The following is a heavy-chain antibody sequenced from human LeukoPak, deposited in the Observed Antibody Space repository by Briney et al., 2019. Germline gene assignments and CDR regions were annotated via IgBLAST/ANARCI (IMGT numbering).Heavy chain of an antibody. CDR1: GFTFGDYA. D-gene: IGHD2-15*01. CDR2: IRSKAYGGTA. V-gene: IGHV3-49*04. CDR3: TRASRYCTGGNCYRFFDY. J-gene: IGHJ4*02. Sequence: GGSLRLSCTAPGFTFGDYAMSWVRQAPGKGLECVGFIRSKAYGGTAEYAVSVKDTFTITRDDSKSTAYLQMNSLKTEDTAVYYCTRASRYCTGGNCYRFFDYWGQGTLVTVSS.